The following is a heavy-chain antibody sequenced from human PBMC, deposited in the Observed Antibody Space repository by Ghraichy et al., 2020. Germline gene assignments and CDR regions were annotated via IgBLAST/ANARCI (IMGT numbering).Heavy chain of an antibody. J-gene: IGHJ4*02. Sequence: LSLTCAGSGFIFGGSWMNWVRQAPGEGLEWVANINQDGTKIYYVDSVKGRFTISRDNAKNSLFLQMNSLRVEDTAVYYCAKIFCTSTDCFYDYWGQGTLVTVSS. CDR2: INQDGTKI. D-gene: IGHD2-21*02. CDR3: AKIFCTSTDCFYDY. V-gene: IGHV3-7*03. CDR1: GFIFGGSW.